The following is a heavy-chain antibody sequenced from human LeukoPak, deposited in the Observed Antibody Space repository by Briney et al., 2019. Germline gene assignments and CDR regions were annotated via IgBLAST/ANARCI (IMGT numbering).Heavy chain of an antibody. Sequence: ASVKVSCKASGYTFTNYFMHWVRQAPGQGLEWMGIINPRGGSTGYAQKFQGRITMTTDMSTSTAYMELRSLRSDDTAVYYCARGNGSPDYWGQGTLVTVSS. J-gene: IGHJ4*02. CDR2: INPRGGST. CDR3: ARGNGSPDY. CDR1: GYTFTNYF. D-gene: IGHD1-26*01. V-gene: IGHV1-46*01.